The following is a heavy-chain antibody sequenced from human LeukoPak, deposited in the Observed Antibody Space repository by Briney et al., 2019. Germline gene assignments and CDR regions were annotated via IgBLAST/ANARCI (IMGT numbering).Heavy chain of an antibody. CDR2: IYYSGST. D-gene: IGHD3-10*01. V-gene: IGHV4-59*12. CDR1: GGSISSYY. Sequence: SETLSLTCTVSGGSISSYYWSWIRQPPGKGLEWIGYIYYSGSTYYNPSLKSRVTISVDTSKNQFSLKLSSVTAADTAVYYCARDRYYGSGSAWNWFDPWGQGTLVTVSS. J-gene: IGHJ5*02. CDR3: ARDRYYGSGSAWNWFDP.